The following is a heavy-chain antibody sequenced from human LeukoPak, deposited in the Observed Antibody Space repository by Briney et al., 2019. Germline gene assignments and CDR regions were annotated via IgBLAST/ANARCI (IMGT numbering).Heavy chain of an antibody. J-gene: IGHJ4*02. D-gene: IGHD2-2*01. Sequence: GGSLRLSCAASGVTFSSYAMSGVRQAPGRGLEWVSGISGSGSITLYADSVKGRFAISRDNSKSTVFLHMNSLRVEDTAIYYCEKRDVADSSTYGPLFAWWGEGTLVTVSS. CDR2: ISGSGSIT. CDR1: GVTFSSYA. CDR3: EKRDVADSSTYGPLFAW. V-gene: IGHV3-23*01.